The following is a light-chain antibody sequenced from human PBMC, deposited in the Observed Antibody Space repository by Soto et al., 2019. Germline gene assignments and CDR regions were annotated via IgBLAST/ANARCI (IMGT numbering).Light chain of an antibody. J-gene: IGLJ3*02. CDR3: ATWDRSLSAGV. V-gene: IGLV1-51*01. CDR1: SSNIGYNY. Sequence: QSVLTQPPSVSAAPGQKVTIFCSGISSNIGYNYVSWYQQFTGTTPKLLIYDNNKRPSGTPDRFSGSKSGTSATLGITGLQTGDEADYFCATWDRSLSAGVFGGGTKLTVL. CDR2: DNN.